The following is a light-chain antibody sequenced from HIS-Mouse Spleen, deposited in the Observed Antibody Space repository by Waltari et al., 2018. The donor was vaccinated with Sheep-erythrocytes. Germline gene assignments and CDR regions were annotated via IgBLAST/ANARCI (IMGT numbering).Light chain of an antibody. CDR1: SSDVGGYNY. V-gene: IGLV2-11*01. J-gene: IGLJ1*01. CDR2: DVS. Sequence: QSALTQPRSVSGSPGQSVTISCTGTSSDVGGYNYVSWYQQHPGKAPQLMLYDVSTRTSGVPDRFSGSKSGNTASLTISGLKAEDEADYYCCSYAGSSTYVFGTGTKVTVL. CDR3: CSYAGSSTYV.